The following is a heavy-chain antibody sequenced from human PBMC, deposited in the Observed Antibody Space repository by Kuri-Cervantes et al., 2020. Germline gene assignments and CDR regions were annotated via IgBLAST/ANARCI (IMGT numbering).Heavy chain of an antibody. J-gene: IGHJ4*02. CDR3: ARDSGFGIFGVVTYYFDY. CDR2: IKPDGSEK. V-gene: IGHV3-7*01. D-gene: IGHD3-3*01. Sequence: GESLKISCIASGFMFSSYWMSWVRQAPGKGLECVANIKPDGSEKNYVDSVRGRFTISRDNGKNSLYLQMNSLRAEDTAVYYCARDSGFGIFGVVTYYFDYWGQGTLVTVSS. CDR1: GFMFSSYW.